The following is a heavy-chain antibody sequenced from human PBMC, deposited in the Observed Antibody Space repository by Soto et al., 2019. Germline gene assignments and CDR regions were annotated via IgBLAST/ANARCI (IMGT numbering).Heavy chain of an antibody. CDR2: ISSSGSTI. D-gene: IGHD1-26*01. V-gene: IGHV3-11*01. Sequence: GGSLRLSCAASGFTFSDYYMSWIRQAPGKGLEWVSYISSSGSTIYYADSVKGRFTISRDNAKNSLYLQINSLRAEDTAVYYCARRISGSYCYYYGMDVWGQGTTVTFSS. J-gene: IGHJ6*02. CDR3: ARRISGSYCYYYGMDV. CDR1: GFTFSDYY.